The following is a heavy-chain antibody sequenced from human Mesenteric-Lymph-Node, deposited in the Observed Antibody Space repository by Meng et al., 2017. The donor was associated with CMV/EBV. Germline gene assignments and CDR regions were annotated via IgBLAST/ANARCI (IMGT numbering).Heavy chain of an antibody. CDR3: ARDGGYCISTSCSYYYGMDV. Sequence: SETLSLTCTVSGGSINNYYWSWIRQPPGKGLEWIGYISYTGNTYYNPSLKSRVTMSVDTSENQFSLKLSSVTAADTAVYYCARDGGYCISTSCSYYYGMDVWGQGTTVTVSS. J-gene: IGHJ6*02. V-gene: IGHV4-59*01. CDR2: ISYTGNT. CDR1: GGSINNYY. D-gene: IGHD2-2*01.